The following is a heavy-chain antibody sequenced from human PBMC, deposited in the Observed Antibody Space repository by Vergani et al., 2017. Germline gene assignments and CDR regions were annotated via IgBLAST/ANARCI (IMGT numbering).Heavy chain of an antibody. CDR2: ISGCGGSI. D-gene: IGHD3-3*01. J-gene: IGHJ4*02. V-gene: IGHV3-23*01. CDR3: AKELTLGVVGGYFDY. CDR1: GFTFNNYA. Sequence: EVQLLESGGGLVQPGGSLRLSCAASGFTFNNYAMSWVRQAPGKGLEWVSPISGCGGSIYYADSVKGLFTIPIDNSKNTLYLQMNSLRAEDTAVYYCAKELTLGVVGGYFDYWGQGTLVTVSA.